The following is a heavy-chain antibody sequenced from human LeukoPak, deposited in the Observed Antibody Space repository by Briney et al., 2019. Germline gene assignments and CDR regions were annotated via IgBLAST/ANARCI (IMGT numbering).Heavy chain of an antibody. J-gene: IGHJ4*02. Sequence: PGGPLRLSCAASGFTFSTYAMSWVRQAPGKGLEWVSAISGSGGSTYYAGSVKGRFTISRDNSKNTLYVQMNSLRAEDTALYYCAKDRSNQASGYYLHDYWGQGTLVTVSS. V-gene: IGHV3-23*01. CDR3: AKDRSNQASGYYLHDY. CDR2: ISGSGGST. D-gene: IGHD3-22*01. CDR1: GFTFSTYA.